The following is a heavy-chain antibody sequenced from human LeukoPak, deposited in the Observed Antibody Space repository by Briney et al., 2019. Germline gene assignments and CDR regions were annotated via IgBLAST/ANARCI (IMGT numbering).Heavy chain of an antibody. Sequence: PGGSLRLSCAASGFTFSSYSMNWVRQAPGKGLEWVANIKQDGSEKYYVDSVKGRFTISRDNAKNSLYLQMNSLRAEDTAVYYCAREEDSSGNYFDYWGQGTLVTVSS. CDR1: GFTFSSYS. CDR2: IKQDGSEK. J-gene: IGHJ4*02. V-gene: IGHV3-7*01. CDR3: AREEDSSGNYFDY. D-gene: IGHD3-22*01.